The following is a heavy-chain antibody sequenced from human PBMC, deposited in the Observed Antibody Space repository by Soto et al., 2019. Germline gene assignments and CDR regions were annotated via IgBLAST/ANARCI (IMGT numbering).Heavy chain of an antibody. CDR1: GYTFTSYY. J-gene: IGHJ6*02. CDR3: ARNILAAAGYYYGMDV. CDR2: INPSGGST. Sequence: ASVKVSCKASGYTFTSYYMHWVRQAPGQGLEWMGIINPSGGSTSYAQKFQGRVTMTRDTSTSTVYMELSSLRSEDTAVYYCARNILAAAGYYYGMDVWGQGTTVTVSS. D-gene: IGHD6-13*01. V-gene: IGHV1-46*01.